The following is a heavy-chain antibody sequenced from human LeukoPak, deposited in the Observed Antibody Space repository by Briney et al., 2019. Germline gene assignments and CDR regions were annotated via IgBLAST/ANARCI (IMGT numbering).Heavy chain of an antibody. CDR2: INANTGNP. CDR1: GYTFTSYS. D-gene: IGHD3-16*02. V-gene: IGHV7-4-1*02. Sequence: ASVKVSCKASGYTFTSYSMNWVRQAPGQGLEYMGWINANTGNPTYAQGFTGRFVFSLDTSVSTAYLQISSLKAEDTAVYYCARDDARASDYVWGSYRYYNWFDPWGQGTLVTVSS. CDR3: ARDDARASDYVWGSYRYYNWFDP. J-gene: IGHJ5*02.